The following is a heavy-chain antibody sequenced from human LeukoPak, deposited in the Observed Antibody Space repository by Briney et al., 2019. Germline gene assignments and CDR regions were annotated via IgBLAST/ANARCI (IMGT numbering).Heavy chain of an antibody. CDR3: ARGVHVRVYDSNPHYGHY. CDR1: GYTFTSYY. V-gene: IGHV1-46*01. Sequence: ASVKVSCKASGYTFTSYYIFWVRQAPGQGLEWMGIINPRTGSTSYSQKFQGRVTMTRDMSTSKVYMELSSLRSEDTALYYCARGVHVRVYDSNPHYGHYWGQGTLVTVSS. J-gene: IGHJ4*02. D-gene: IGHD3-22*01. CDR2: INPRTGST.